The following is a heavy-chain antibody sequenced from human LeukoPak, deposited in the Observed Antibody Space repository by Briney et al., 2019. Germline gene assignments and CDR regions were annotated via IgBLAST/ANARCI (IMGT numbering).Heavy chain of an antibody. J-gene: IGHJ4*02. V-gene: IGHV4-39*07. D-gene: IGHD1-26*01. CDR1: GGSISSISYY. CDR3: ARGKLVGLTRYVPWYYFDY. Sequence: PSETLSLTCTVSGGSISSISYYWGWIRQPPGKGLEWIGSIFYSGSTYYNPSLKSRVTISVDTSKNEFSLKLSSVTAADTAVYYCARGKLVGLTRYVPWYYFDYWGQGTLVTVSS. CDR2: IFYSGST.